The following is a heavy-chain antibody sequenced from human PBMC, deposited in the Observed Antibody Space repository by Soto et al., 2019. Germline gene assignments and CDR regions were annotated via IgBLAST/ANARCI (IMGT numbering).Heavy chain of an antibody. J-gene: IGHJ4*02. V-gene: IGHV4-39*01. CDR3: ARHQVDTAMGFDY. D-gene: IGHD5-18*01. CDR2: IYYSGST. Sequence: QLQLQESGPGLVKPSETLSLTCTVSGGSISSSSYYWGWIRQPPGKGLEWIGSIYYSGSTYYNPSLKSRVTISVDTSKNQFSLKLSSVTAADTAVYYCARHQVDTAMGFDYWGQGTLVTVSS. CDR1: GGSISSSSYY.